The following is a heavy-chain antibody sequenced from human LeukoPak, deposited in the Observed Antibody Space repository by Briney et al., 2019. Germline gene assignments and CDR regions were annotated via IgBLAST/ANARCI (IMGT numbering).Heavy chain of an antibody. Sequence: GGSLRLSCAASGSTFSSYGMHWVRQAPGKGLEWVAVISYDGSNKYYADSVKGRFTISRDNSKNTLYLQMNSLRAEDTAVYYCAKDKSVADAFDIWGQGTMVTVSS. D-gene: IGHD6-19*01. CDR3: AKDKSVADAFDI. CDR2: ISYDGSNK. V-gene: IGHV3-30*18. J-gene: IGHJ3*02. CDR1: GSTFSSYG.